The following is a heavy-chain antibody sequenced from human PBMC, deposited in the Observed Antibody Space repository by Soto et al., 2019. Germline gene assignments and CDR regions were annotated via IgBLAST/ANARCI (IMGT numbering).Heavy chain of an antibody. J-gene: IGHJ4*02. Sequence: EVRLLESGGGLVQPGGSLRLSCAASGFTFTNYAMSWVRQAPGKGLEWVSAIRGGGGSTYYADSVKGRFTVSRDDSRNTLFLQMNSLRAEDTAVYYCPKKDKNPPDNILTGYWRGVIDYWGQGTLVTVSS. D-gene: IGHD3-9*01. V-gene: IGHV3-23*01. CDR3: PKKDKNPPDNILTGYWRGVIDY. CDR2: IRGGGGST. CDR1: GFTFTNYA.